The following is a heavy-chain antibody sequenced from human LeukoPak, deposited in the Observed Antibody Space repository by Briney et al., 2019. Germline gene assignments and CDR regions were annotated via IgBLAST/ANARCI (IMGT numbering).Heavy chain of an antibody. D-gene: IGHD6-13*01. J-gene: IGHJ3*02. CDR1: GYSISSGYY. V-gene: IGHV4-38-2*01. Sequence: SETLSLTCAVSGYSISSGYYWGWIRQPPGKWLEWIGSIYHSGSTYYNPSLKSRVPISVETPKKQFSLKLSSVTAADTAVYYCITALAAAGSGSLDAFDIWGQGTMVTVSS. CDR3: ITALAAAGSGSLDAFDI. CDR2: IYHSGST.